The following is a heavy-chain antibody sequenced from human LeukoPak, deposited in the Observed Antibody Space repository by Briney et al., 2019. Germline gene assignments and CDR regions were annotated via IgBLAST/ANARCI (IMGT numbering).Heavy chain of an antibody. CDR3: ASIRIVLRYFAPSGGAFDI. Sequence: PSETLSLTCAVYGGSFSGYYWSWIRQPPGKGLEWIGEINHSGSTNYNPSLKSRVTISVDTSKNQFSLNLSSVTAADTAVYYCASIRIVLRYFAPSGGAFDIWGQGTMVTVSS. CDR2: INHSGST. J-gene: IGHJ3*02. CDR1: GGSFSGYY. V-gene: IGHV4-34*01. D-gene: IGHD3-9*01.